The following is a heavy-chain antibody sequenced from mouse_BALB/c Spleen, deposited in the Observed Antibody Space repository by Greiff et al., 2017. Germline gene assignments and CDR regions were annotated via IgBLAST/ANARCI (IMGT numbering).Heavy chain of an antibody. CDR2: IWAGGST. D-gene: IGHD2-1*01. CDR1: GFSLTSYG. CDR3: ARDLPPGSNYAMDY. J-gene: IGHJ4*01. V-gene: IGHV2-9*02. Sequence: VKLMESGPGLVAPSQSLSITCTVSGFSLTSYGVHWVRQPPGKGLEWLGVIWAGGSTNYNSALMSRLSISKDNSKSQVFLKMNSLQTDDTAMYYCARDLPPGSNYAMDYWGQGTSVTVSS.